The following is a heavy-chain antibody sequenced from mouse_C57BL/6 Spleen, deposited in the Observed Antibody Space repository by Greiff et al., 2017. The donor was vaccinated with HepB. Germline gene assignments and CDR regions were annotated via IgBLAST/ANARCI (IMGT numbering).Heavy chain of an antibody. CDR3: ARSLRYVFDY. CDR1: GFSLTSYG. J-gene: IGHJ2*01. V-gene: IGHV2-2*01. D-gene: IGHD1-1*01. CDR2: IWSGGST. Sequence: VKLVESGPGLVQPSQSLSITCTVSGFSLTSYGVHWVRQSPGKGLEWLGVIWSGGSTDYNAAFISRLSISKDNSKSQVFFKMNSLQADDTAIYYCARSLRYVFDYWGQGTTLTVSS.